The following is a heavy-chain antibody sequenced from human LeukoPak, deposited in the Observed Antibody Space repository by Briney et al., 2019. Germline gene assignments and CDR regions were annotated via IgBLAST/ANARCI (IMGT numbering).Heavy chain of an antibody. V-gene: IGHV4-59*12. D-gene: IGHD6-13*01. CDR1: GGSISSYY. CDR2: IYYSGST. CDR3: ARDPDSSSSPYFDY. J-gene: IGHJ4*02. Sequence: SETLSLTCTVSGGSISSYYWSWIRQPPGKGLEWIGYIYYSGSTYYNPSLKSRVTISVDTSKNQFSLKLSSVTAADTAVYYCARDPDSSSSPYFDYWGQGTLVTVSS.